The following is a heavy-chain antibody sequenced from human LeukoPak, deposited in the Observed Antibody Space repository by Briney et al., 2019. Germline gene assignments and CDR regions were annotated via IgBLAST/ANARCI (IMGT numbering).Heavy chain of an antibody. V-gene: IGHV3-48*04. CDR2: IRGSSSAM. D-gene: IGHD3-9*01. J-gene: IGHJ4*02. CDR1: GFSFSTYS. CDR3: ARDRDWSFDY. Sequence: GGSLRLSCAASGFSFSTYSMNWVRQAPGKGLEWVSNIRGSSSAMNYADSVRGRFAIPRDNTKNSLYLEMSSLRAEDTAVYYCARDRDWSFDYWGQGTLVTVSS.